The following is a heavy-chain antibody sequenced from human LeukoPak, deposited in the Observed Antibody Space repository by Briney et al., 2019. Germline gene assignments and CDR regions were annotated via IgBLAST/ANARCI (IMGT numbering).Heavy chain of an antibody. Sequence: SETLSLTCTVAGGSIRSYHWSWIRQPPGKGLEWIGYIYYSGSTNYNLSLKSRVTISVDTSKNQFSLKLSSVTAADTAVYYCARGRGIAAACYFDYWGQGTLVTVSS. CDR2: IYYSGST. V-gene: IGHV4-59*01. CDR1: GGSIRSYH. D-gene: IGHD6-13*01. CDR3: ARGRGIAAACYFDY. J-gene: IGHJ4*02.